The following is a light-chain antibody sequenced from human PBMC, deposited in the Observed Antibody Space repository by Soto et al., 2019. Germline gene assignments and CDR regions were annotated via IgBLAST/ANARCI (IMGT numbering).Light chain of an antibody. CDR2: SAS. CDR3: QKYSSVST. J-gene: IGKJ5*01. CDR1: QGISNF. V-gene: IGKV1-27*01. Sequence: DIQMTQSPSSLSASVGDRVTITCRASQGISNFLAWYQQKPGKVPKLLISSASTLQSGVPSRFSGSGSGTDFTLTITSLQAEDVATYYCQKYSSVSTFGEGTRLEIK.